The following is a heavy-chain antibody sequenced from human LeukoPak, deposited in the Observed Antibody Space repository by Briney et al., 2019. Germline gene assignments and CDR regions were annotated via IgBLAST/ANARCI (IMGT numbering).Heavy chain of an antibody. CDR1: GFNFNSKW. CDR3: ADPPSDF. Sequence: GGSLRLSCATSGFNFNSKWMTWVRQAPGKGLEWVANINQDGSEKYHGDSVRGRFTISRDNAKSSLFLEMSSLRAEDTAVYYCADPPSDFWGQGTPVAVSS. V-gene: IGHV3-7*01. J-gene: IGHJ4*02. CDR2: INQDGSEK.